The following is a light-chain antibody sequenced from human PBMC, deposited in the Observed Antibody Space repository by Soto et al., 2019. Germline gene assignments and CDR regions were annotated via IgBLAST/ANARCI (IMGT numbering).Light chain of an antibody. Sequence: EIVLTQSPGTLSLSPGERATLSCRASQSVSSSYLAWYQQKPGQAPRLLIYGASSRATGIPDRFSGSGSGTDFTLTISRLEREDFGVYYCQQYGSSPTFGQGTEVEIK. CDR3: QQYGSSPT. J-gene: IGKJ1*01. CDR1: QSVSSSY. V-gene: IGKV3-20*01. CDR2: GAS.